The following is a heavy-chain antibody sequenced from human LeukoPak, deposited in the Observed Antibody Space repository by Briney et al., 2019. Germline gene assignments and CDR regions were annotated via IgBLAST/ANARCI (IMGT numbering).Heavy chain of an antibody. Sequence: SETLSLTCAVYGGSFSGYYWSWMRQPPGKGLEWIGEINHSGSTNYNPSLKSRVTISVDTSKNQFSLKLSSVTAADTAVYYCARGGALRFLEWLFPGGPYFDYWGQGTLVTVSS. V-gene: IGHV4-34*01. D-gene: IGHD3-3*01. J-gene: IGHJ4*02. CDR3: ARGGALRFLEWLFPGGPYFDY. CDR1: GGSFSGYY. CDR2: INHSGST.